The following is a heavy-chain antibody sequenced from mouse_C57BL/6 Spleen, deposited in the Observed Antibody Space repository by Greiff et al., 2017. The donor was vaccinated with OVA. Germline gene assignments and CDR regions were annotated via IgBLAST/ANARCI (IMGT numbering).Heavy chain of an antibody. D-gene: IGHD4-1*01. CDR1: GYTFTDDN. CDR3: ARGRFNWDFAY. J-gene: IGHJ3*01. CDR2: INPNNGGT. Sequence: VQLQQSGPELVKPGASVKIPCKASGYTFTDDNMDWVKQSHGKSLEWIGDINPNNGGTIYNQKFKGKATLTVDKSSSTAYMELRSLTSEDTAVYYCARGRFNWDFAYWGQGTLVTVSA. V-gene: IGHV1-18*01.